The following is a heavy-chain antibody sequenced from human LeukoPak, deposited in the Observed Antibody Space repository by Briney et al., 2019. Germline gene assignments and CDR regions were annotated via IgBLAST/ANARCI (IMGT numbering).Heavy chain of an antibody. V-gene: IGHV3-74*01. CDR1: GFAFSSYW. CDR2: IDGDGTIT. J-gene: IGHJ4*02. Sequence: PGGSLRLSCAASGFAFSSYWMLWVRQVPGKGLVWVCRIDGDGTITTYADFAKGRFTISRDNTNNILYLQMNSLRAEDTAIYYCSRSQFDYWGRGVLSPSPQ. CDR3: SRSQFDY.